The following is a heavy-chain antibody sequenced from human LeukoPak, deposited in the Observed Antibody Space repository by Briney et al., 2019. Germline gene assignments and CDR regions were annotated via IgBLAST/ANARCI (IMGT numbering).Heavy chain of an antibody. CDR1: GFIFSDYA. CDR2: ISSSGSTI. CDR3: AREGGEWELLRTFDY. J-gene: IGHJ4*02. D-gene: IGHD1-26*01. V-gene: IGHV3-11*04. Sequence: GGTLRLSCAASGFIFSDYAMSWVRQAPGKGLEWVSYISSSGSTIYYADSVKGRFTISRDNAKNSLYLQMNSLRAEDTAVYYCAREGGEWELLRTFDYWGQGTLVTVSS.